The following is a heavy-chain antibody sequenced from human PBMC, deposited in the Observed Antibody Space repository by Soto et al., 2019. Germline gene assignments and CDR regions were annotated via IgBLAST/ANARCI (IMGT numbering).Heavy chain of an antibody. V-gene: IGHV1-18*01. D-gene: IGHD3-9*01. CDR3: ARDDELRYFDWLSPSGEGEYYYGMDV. CDR1: GYTFTSYG. CDR2: ISAYNGNT. Sequence: GASVKVSCKASGYTFTSYGISWVRQAPGQGLEWMGWISAYNGNTNYAQKLQGRVTMTTDTSTSTAYMELRSLRSDDTAVYYCARDDELRYFDWLSPSGEGEYYYGMDVWGQRTTVTVSS. J-gene: IGHJ6*02.